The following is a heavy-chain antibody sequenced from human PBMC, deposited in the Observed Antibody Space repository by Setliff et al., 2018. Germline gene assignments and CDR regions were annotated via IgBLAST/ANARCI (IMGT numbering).Heavy chain of an antibody. CDR3: ARMSTSGPHYDY. CDR1: GYTFSESI. CDR2: IAVYTGKT. Sequence: ASVKVSCKASGYTFSESIVSWVRQAPGQGLEWMGWIAVYTGKTYSAQKFQGRLTMNTDKSTNMELSSLRTDDTAVYYCARMSTSGPHYDYWGKGTLVTVSS. J-gene: IGHJ4*02. V-gene: IGHV1-18*01. D-gene: IGHD2-8*02.